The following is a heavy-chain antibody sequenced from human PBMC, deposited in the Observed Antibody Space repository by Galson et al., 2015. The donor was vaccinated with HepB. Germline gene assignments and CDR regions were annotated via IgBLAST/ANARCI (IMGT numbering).Heavy chain of an antibody. CDR2: INPNSGGT. J-gene: IGHJ5*02. V-gene: IGHV1-2*02. D-gene: IGHD1-1*01. CDR3: ARDRTLEYILYWFDP. Sequence: SVTVSCKASGSTFTGYYMHWVRQAPGQGLEWMGWINPNSGGTNYAQKFQGRVTMTRDTSISTAYMELSRLRSDDTAVYYCARDRTLEYILYWFDPWGQGTLVTVSS. CDR1: GSTFTGYY.